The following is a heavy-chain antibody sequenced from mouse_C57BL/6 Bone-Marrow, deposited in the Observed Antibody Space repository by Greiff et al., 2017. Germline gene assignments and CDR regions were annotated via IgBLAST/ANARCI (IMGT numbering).Heavy chain of an antibody. CDR2: IYPGDGDT. Sequence: QVQLQQSGAELVKPGASVKISCKVSGYAFSSYWMNWVKQRPGKGPEWIGQIYPGDGDTKYNGKFKGKDTMTADTSSTTAYMQLSSLTSGYSAVYFCARWGLCYGANYAMDYWGQGTSVTVSS. CDR3: ARWGLCYGANYAMDY. V-gene: IGHV1-80*01. J-gene: IGHJ4*01. CDR1: GYAFSSYW. D-gene: IGHD1-1*01.